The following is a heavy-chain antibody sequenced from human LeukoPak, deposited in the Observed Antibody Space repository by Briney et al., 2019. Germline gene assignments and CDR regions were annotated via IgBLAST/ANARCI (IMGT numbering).Heavy chain of an antibody. CDR3: ARDRLRLRSSGAFDI. Sequence: PSETLSLTCAVYGGSFSGYYWSWIRQPPGKGLEWIGEINHSGSTNYNPSLKSRVTISVDTSKNHFSLKLSSVTAADTAVYYCARDRLRLRSSGAFDIWGQGTMVTVSS. V-gene: IGHV4-34*01. CDR2: INHSGST. J-gene: IGHJ3*02. D-gene: IGHD4-17*01. CDR1: GGSFSGYY.